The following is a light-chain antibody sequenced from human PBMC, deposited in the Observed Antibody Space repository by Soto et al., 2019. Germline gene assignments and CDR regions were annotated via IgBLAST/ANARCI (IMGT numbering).Light chain of an antibody. V-gene: IGLV2-14*01. CDR3: SSYTTSTSFIL. CDR2: DVS. CDR1: SSDVGGYYY. J-gene: IGLJ2*01. Sequence: QSVLTQPASVSGSPGQSITISCTGTSSDVGGYYYVSWYQQHPGTAPKLMIYDVSNRPSGVSNRFSGSKSGNTASLTISGLQAEDEAYYYCSSYTTSTSFILFGGGTKVTVL.